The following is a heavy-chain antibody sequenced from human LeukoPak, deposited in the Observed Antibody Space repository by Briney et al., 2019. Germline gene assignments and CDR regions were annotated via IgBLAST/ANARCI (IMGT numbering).Heavy chain of an antibody. D-gene: IGHD6-13*01. CDR2: IYYSGST. J-gene: IGHJ5*02. CDR3: ARLRTGYSSSWTRGGWFDP. CDR1: GGSISSSSYY. V-gene: IGHV4-39*07. Sequence: SETLSLTCTVSGGSISSSSYYWGWIRQPPGKGLEWIGSIYYSGSTYYNPSLKSRVTISVDTSKNQFSLKLSSVTAADTAVYYCARLRTGYSSSWTRGGWFDPWGQGTLVTVSS.